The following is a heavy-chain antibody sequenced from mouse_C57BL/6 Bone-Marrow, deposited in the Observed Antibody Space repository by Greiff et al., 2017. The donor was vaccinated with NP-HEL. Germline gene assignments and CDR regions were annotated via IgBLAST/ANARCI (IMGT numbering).Heavy chain of an antibody. CDR3: ARGDYGDWYFDV. CDR2: INYDGSST. CDR1: GFTFSDYY. Sequence: EVKLVESEGGLVQPGSSMKLSCTASGFTFSDYYMAWVRQVPEKGLEWVANINYDGSSTYYLDSLKSRFIISRDNAKNILYLQMSSLKSEDTATYYCARGDYGDWYFDVWGTGTTVTVSS. V-gene: IGHV5-16*01. J-gene: IGHJ1*03. D-gene: IGHD2-4*01.